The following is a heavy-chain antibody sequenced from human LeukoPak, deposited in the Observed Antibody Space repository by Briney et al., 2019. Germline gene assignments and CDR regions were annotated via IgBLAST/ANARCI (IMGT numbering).Heavy chain of an antibody. CDR3: ASLYSSSTSCYTSDY. Sequence: SETLSLTCTVSGRSISSGDYYWSGIRQPPGKGLEWIGYIYYSGSTYYNPSLKSRVTISVDTSKNQFSLKLSSVTAADTAVYYCASLYSSSTSCYTSDYWGQGTLVTVSS. D-gene: IGHD2-2*02. J-gene: IGHJ4*02. CDR2: IYYSGST. V-gene: IGHV4-30-4*01. CDR1: GRSISSGDYY.